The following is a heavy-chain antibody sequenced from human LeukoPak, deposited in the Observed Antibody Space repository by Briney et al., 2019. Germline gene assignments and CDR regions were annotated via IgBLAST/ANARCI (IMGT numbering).Heavy chain of an antibody. V-gene: IGHV4-59*01. J-gene: IGHJ4*02. CDR1: GGSISSYY. Sequence: PSETLSLTCTVSGGSISSYYWSWIRQPPGKGLEWIGYIYYSGSTNYNPSLKSRVTISVDTSKNQFSLKLSSVTAADTAVYYCARHDYGDSELDYWGQETLVTVSS. CDR3: ARHDYGDSELDY. D-gene: IGHD4-17*01. CDR2: IYYSGST.